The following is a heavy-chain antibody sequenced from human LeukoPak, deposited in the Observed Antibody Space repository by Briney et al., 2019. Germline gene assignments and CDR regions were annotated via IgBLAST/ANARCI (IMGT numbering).Heavy chain of an antibody. Sequence: GGSLTPSCPPSGFTFSSYSMNWVRQAPGKGMEWVSSISSSSYIYYADSVKGRFTISRDNAKNSLYLQMNSLRAEDTAVYYCARDPSVTPFVFSWGQGTLVTVSS. CDR1: GFTFSSYS. J-gene: IGHJ4*02. CDR3: ARDPSVTPFVFS. D-gene: IGHD2-21*02. V-gene: IGHV3-21*01. CDR2: ISSSSYI.